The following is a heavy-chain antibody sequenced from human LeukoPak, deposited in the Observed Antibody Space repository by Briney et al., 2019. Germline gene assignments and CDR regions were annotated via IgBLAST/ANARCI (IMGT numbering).Heavy chain of an antibody. V-gene: IGHV4-59*12. CDR1: GGSISSYY. Sequence: SETLSLTCTVSGGSISSYYWSWIRQPPGKGLEWIGSIYYSGGTNYNPSLKSRVTISADKSKNQVSLRLTSVTAADTAVYYCARLSVIVGAALEYYYYYMDVWGQGTTVTVSS. D-gene: IGHD1-26*01. CDR2: IYYSGGT. CDR3: ARLSVIVGAALEYYYYYMDV. J-gene: IGHJ6*03.